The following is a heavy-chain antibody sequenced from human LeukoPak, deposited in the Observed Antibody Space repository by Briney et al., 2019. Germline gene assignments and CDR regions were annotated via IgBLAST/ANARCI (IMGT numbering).Heavy chain of an antibody. CDR3: ARGEYQLPQGN. CDR2: IYSGGSA. CDR1: GFTVSSNY. Sequence: GGSLRLSCAASGFTVSSNYMSWVRQAPGKGLEWVSVIYSGGSAYYADSVKGRFTISRDNSKNTLYLQMNSLRAEDTAVYYCARGEYQLPQGNWGQGTLVTVSS. D-gene: IGHD2-2*01. J-gene: IGHJ4*02. V-gene: IGHV3-66*02.